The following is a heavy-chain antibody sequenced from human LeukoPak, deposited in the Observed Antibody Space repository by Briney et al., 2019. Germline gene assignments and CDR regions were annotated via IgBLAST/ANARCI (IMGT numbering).Heavy chain of an antibody. J-gene: IGHJ4*02. CDR2: INPNSGGT. CDR1: GYTFTGYY. D-gene: IGHD6-19*01. V-gene: IGHV1-2*02. Sequence: GASVKVSCKASGYTFTGYYMHWVRQAPGQGLEWMGWINPNSGGTNYAQKFQGRVTMTRDTSISTAYMELSRLRSDDTAVYYCARFSLARRGWYGFAFDYWGQGTLVTVSS. CDR3: ARFSLARRGWYGFAFDY.